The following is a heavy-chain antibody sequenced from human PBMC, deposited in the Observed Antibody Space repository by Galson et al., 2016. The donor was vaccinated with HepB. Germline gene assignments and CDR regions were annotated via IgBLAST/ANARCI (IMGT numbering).Heavy chain of an antibody. CDR2: LASDGST. V-gene: IGHV3-23*01. Sequence: SLRLAGAASAFTFRSHAMTWVRQAPGKGLGWVSSLASDGSTYYADSVKGRFTISRDNSKNTLYPQLNSLRAEDTAVYYCAKECRGGSCYPPETEGWGQGTLVTVSS. CDR3: AKECRGGSCYPPETEG. J-gene: IGHJ4*02. D-gene: IGHD2-15*01. CDR1: AFTFRSHA.